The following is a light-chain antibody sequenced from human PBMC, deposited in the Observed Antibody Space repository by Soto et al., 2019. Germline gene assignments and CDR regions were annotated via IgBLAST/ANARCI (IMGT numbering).Light chain of an antibody. CDR3: QQYGTSEII. J-gene: IGKJ5*01. V-gene: IGKV3-20*01. Sequence: EFVLTQSPGTLSLSPGERATLSCRASQSLTNSFIAWYQQRPGQAPRLLIYDTSSRASGIPDRFSDSGSGTDFTLTISRLETEDFAVFYCQQYGTSEIIFGQGTRLEIK. CDR1: QSLTNSF. CDR2: DTS.